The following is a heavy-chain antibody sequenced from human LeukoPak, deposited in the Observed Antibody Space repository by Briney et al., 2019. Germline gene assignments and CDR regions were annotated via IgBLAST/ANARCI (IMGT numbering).Heavy chain of an antibody. V-gene: IGHV3-23*01. J-gene: IGHJ4*02. CDR2: ISGRGGST. CDR3: AKDRTLIVVVTIAY. Sequence: GGSLRLSCAASGFTFSNYAMSWVRQAPGKGLEWVSGISGRGGSTYYADSVKGRFTISRDNSKNTLYLQMNSLRAEDTAVYYCAKDRTLIVVVTIAYWGEGTPVTVSS. D-gene: IGHD3-22*01. CDR1: GFTFSNYA.